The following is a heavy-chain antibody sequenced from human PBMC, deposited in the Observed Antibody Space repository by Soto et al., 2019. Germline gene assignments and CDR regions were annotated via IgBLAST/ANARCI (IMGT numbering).Heavy chain of an antibody. CDR2: IYHSGST. CDR1: GASISSSNW. D-gene: IGHD3-10*01. J-gene: IGHJ4*02. CDR3: ARVSSSVMLRGVIIN. V-gene: IGHV4-4*02. Sequence: QVQLQESGPGLVKPSGTLFLTCAVSGASISSSNWWSWVRQPPGEGLKWIGEIYHSGSTNYNPSLKSRATISVDKSKNQCSLKLSSVTAADTALYYCARVSSSVMLRGVIINWGQGTLVTVAS.